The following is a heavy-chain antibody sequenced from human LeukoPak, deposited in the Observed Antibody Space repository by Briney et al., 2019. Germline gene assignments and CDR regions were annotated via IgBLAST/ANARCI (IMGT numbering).Heavy chain of an antibody. D-gene: IGHD3-10*01. J-gene: IGHJ4*02. CDR3: ARVPTTMVRGSRVLGYYFDY. V-gene: IGHV1-2*02. CDR1: GYTFTGYY. CDR2: INPNSGGT. Sequence: ASVKVSCKASGYTFTGYYMHWVRQAPGQGLEWMGWINPNSGGTNYAQKFQGRVTMTRDTSISTAYMELSRLRSDDTAVYYCARVPTTMVRGSRVLGYYFDYWGQGTLVTVSS.